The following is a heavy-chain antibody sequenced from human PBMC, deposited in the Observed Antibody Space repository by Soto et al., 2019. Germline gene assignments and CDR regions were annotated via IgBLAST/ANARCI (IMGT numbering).Heavy chain of an antibody. CDR1: GFTFSSYG. CDR3: AKDYYYDSSGYYPLTLGY. D-gene: IGHD3-22*01. J-gene: IGHJ4*02. Sequence: SLGLSCAASGFTFSSYGMHWVRQAPGKGLEWVAVISYDGSNKYYADSVKGRFTISRDNSKNTLYLQMNSLRAEDTAVYYCAKDYYYDSSGYYPLTLGYWGQGTLVTVSS. V-gene: IGHV3-30*18. CDR2: ISYDGSNK.